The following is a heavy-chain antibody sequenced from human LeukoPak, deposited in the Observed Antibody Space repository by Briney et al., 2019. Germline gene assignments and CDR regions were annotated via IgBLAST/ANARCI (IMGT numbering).Heavy chain of an antibody. D-gene: IGHD1-26*01. J-gene: IGHJ4*02. CDR3: ARDKSPYSGSYYY. V-gene: IGHV1-69*05. Sequence: SVKVSCKASGGTFSSYAISWVRQAPGQGLEWMGGIIPIFGTANYAQKFQGRVTITTDESTSTAYMELSSLRSEDTAVYYCARDKSPYSGSYYYWGQGTLVTVSS. CDR1: GGTFSSYA. CDR2: IIPIFGTA.